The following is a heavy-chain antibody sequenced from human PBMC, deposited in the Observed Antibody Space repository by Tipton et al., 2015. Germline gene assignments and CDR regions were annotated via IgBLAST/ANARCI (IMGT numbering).Heavy chain of an antibody. J-gene: IGHJ4*02. CDR2: IYYSGVT. Sequence: TLSLTCTVSGDSVSSSHYYWSWIRQPPGKGLEWIGFIYYSGVTNYNPSLTSRVSISIDTSRNHFSLKLSSVTAADTAVYYCARAGGRSGSFYWGQGTLVTVSS. D-gene: IGHD3-10*01. V-gene: IGHV4-61*03. CDR3: ARAGGRSGSFY. CDR1: GDSVSSSHYY.